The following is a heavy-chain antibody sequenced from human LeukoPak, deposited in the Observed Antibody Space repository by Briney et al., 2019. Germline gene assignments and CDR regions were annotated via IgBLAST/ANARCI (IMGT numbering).Heavy chain of an antibody. D-gene: IGHD6-6*01. J-gene: IGHJ6*02. CDR1: GGSISSSNYY. Sequence: SETLSLTCTVSGGSISSSNYYWGWIRQPPGKGLEWIGSIYDSGNTYYNPSLKSRVTISVDTSKNQFSLKLSSVTAADTAVYYCASRPLRGDVWGRGTTVTVSS. CDR2: IYDSGNT. V-gene: IGHV4-39*01. CDR3: ASRPLRGDV.